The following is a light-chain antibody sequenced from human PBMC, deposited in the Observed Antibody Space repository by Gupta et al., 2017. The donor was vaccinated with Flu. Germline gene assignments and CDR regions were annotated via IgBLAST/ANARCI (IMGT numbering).Light chain of an antibody. V-gene: IGKV1-12*01. CDR1: EGINNW. J-gene: IGKJ4*01. CDR3: QQANTFPPT. Sequence: GGRVTITCRASEGINNWLAWYQRRPGKAPTLLIYGASTLETGVPSRFSGSGSGTHFSLTISGLQPEDFATYYCQQANTFPPTFGGGTKVQ. CDR2: GAS.